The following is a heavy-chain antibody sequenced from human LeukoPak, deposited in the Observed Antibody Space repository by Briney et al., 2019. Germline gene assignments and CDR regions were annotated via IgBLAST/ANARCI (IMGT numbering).Heavy chain of an antibody. CDR3: ARDGFYGSGTYYFDY. Sequence: PGRSLRLSCAASGFTFSNYGMHWVRRAPGKGLEWVAVTWFDGNNKYYADFVKGRFTISRDNSKNTLYLQMNSPRADDTAVYYCARDGFYGSGTYYFDYWGQGTLVTVSS. D-gene: IGHD3-10*01. CDR2: TWFDGNNK. J-gene: IGHJ4*02. V-gene: IGHV3-33*01. CDR1: GFTFSNYG.